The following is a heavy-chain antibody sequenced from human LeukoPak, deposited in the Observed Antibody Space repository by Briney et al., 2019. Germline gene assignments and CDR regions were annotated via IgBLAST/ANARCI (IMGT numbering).Heavy chain of an antibody. V-gene: IGHV4-4*07. J-gene: IGHJ6*03. CDR3: ARSVGATRYYYYMDV. CDR2: ICTSGST. CDR1: GGSISSYY. Sequence: KPSETLSLTCTVSGGSISSYYWSWIRQPAGKGLEWIGRICTSGSTNYNPSLKSRVTMSVDTSKNQFSLKLSSVTAADTAVYYCARSVGATRYYYYMDVWGKGTTVTISS. D-gene: IGHD1-26*01.